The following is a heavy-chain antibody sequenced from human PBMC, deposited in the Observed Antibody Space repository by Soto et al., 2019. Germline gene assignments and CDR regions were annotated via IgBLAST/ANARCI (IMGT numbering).Heavy chain of an antibody. CDR3: AKEDYYDSSGHDY. V-gene: IGHV3-30*18. CDR2: ISYDGSNK. D-gene: IGHD3-22*01. Sequence: GGSLRLSCAASGFTFSSYGMHWVRQAPGKGLEWVAVISYDGSNKYYADSVKGRFTISRDNSKNTLYLQMNSLRAEDTAVYYCAKEDYYDSSGHDYWGQGTLVTVSS. CDR1: GFTFSSYG. J-gene: IGHJ4*02.